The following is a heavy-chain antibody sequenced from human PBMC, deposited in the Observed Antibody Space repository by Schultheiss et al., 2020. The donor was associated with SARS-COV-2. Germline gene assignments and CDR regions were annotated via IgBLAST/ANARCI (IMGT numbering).Heavy chain of an antibody. D-gene: IGHD6-6*01. Sequence: ASVKVSCKASGGTFSSYTISWVRQAPGQGLEWMGWINPNSGGTNYAQKFQGRVTMTRDTSISTAYMELSRLRSDDTAVYYCARDMYSSSAVGWFDPWGQGTLVTVSS. CDR3: ARDMYSSSAVGWFDP. CDR2: INPNSGGT. V-gene: IGHV1-2*02. J-gene: IGHJ5*02. CDR1: GGTFSSYT.